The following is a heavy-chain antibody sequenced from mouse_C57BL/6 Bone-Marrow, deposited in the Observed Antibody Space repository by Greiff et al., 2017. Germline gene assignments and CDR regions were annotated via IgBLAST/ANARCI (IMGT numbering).Heavy chain of an antibody. CDR1: GYTFTSYW. D-gene: IGHD1-1*01. V-gene: IGHV1-69*01. CDR2: IDPSDSYT. CDR3: VVITTVVYYYAIDY. Sequence: QVQLQQPGAELVMPGASVKLSCKASGYTFTSYWMHWVKQRPGQGLEWIGEIDPSDSYTNYNQKFKCKSTLTVDQSSSTAYMQLSSLTSEYSAIYYCVVITTVVYYYAIDYWGQGTSVTVSS. J-gene: IGHJ4*01.